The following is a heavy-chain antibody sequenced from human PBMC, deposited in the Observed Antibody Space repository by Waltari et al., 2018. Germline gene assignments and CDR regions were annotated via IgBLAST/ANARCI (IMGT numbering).Heavy chain of an antibody. CDR3: ARHDAVPAAIGVGVGGWNFDL. V-gene: IGHV5-51*01. D-gene: IGHD2-2*02. CDR1: GYSFTSYW. J-gene: IGHJ2*01. CDR2: IYPGDPDT. Sequence: EVQLVQSGAEVKKPGESLKISCKGSGYSFTSYWIGWVRQMPGKGLEWMGIIYPGDPDTRYSPSVQGQVTISADKSISTAYLQWSSLKASDTAMYYCARHDAVPAAIGVGVGGWNFDLWGRGTLVTVSS.